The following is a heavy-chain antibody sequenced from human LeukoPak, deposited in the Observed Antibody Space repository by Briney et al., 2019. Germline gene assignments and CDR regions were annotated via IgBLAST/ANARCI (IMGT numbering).Heavy chain of an antibody. CDR1: GGSISSSSYY. CDR2: IYYSGST. V-gene: IGHV4-39*07. Sequence: SETLSLTWTVSGGSISSSSYYWGWIRQPPGKGLEWIGTIYYSGSTYYNPSLKSRVTISVDTSKNQFSLKLTSVTAADTAVYYCARDAIAAAGTHPGLDYWGQGTLVTVSS. CDR3: ARDAIAAAGTHPGLDY. D-gene: IGHD6-13*01. J-gene: IGHJ4*02.